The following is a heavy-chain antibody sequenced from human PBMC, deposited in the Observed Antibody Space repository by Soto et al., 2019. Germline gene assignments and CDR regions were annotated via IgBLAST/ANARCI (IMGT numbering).Heavy chain of an antibody. V-gene: IGHV4-34*01. J-gene: IGHJ5*02. Sequence: SETLSLTCAVYGGSFSGYYWSWIRQPPGKGLEWIGEINHSGSTNYNPSLKSRVTISVDTSKNQFSLKLSSVTAADTAVYYCASVAGTGPWGQGTLVTVSS. D-gene: IGHD6-19*01. CDR3: ASVAGTGP. CDR2: INHSGST. CDR1: GGSFSGYY.